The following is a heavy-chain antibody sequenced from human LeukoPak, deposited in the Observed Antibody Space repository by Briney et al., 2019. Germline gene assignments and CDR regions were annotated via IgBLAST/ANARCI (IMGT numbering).Heavy chain of an antibody. V-gene: IGHV4-31*03. D-gene: IGHD6-13*01. J-gene: IGHJ4*02. Sequence: SETLSLTCTVSGGSISSGGYYWSWIRQHPGKGLEWIGYIYYSGSTYYNPSLKSRVTISVDTSKNQFSLKLSSVTAADTAVYYCARSSSWYLRGFDYWGQGTLVTVSS. CDR3: ARSSSWYLRGFDY. CDR1: GGSISSGGYY. CDR2: IYYSGST.